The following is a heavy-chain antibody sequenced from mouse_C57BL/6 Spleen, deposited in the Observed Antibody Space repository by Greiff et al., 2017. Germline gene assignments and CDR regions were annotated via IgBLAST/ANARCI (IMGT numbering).Heavy chain of an antibody. Sequence: EVQLQESGPELVKPGASVKISCKASGYSFTGYYMNWVKQSPEKSLEWIGEINPSTGGTTYNQKFKAKATLTVDKSSSTAYMQLKSLTSEDSAVYYCARGGDYGSWFAYWGQGTLVTVSA. CDR1: GYSFTGYY. CDR2: INPSTGGT. J-gene: IGHJ3*01. CDR3: ARGGDYGSWFAY. V-gene: IGHV1-42*01. D-gene: IGHD1-2*01.